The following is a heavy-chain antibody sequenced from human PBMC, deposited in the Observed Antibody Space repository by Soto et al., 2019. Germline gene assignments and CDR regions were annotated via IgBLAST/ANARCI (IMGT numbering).Heavy chain of an antibody. CDR2: IDPSDSYT. D-gene: IGHD3-16*02. CDR3: ATSRSLSTNWFDP. Sequence: GESLKISCKGSGYSFTSYWISGVRQMPGKGLEWMGRIDPSDSYTNYSPSFQGHVTISADKSISTAYLQWSSLKASDTAMYYCATSRSLSTNWFDPWGQGTLVTVSS. V-gene: IGHV5-10-1*01. J-gene: IGHJ5*02. CDR1: GYSFTSYW.